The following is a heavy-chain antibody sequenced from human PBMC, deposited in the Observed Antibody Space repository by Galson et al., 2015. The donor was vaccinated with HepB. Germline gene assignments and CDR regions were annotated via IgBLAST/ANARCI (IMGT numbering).Heavy chain of an antibody. J-gene: IGHJ4*02. CDR2: ISSSSSTI. CDR3: ARAARKAYGSGSYYGY. CDR1: GFTFSSYS. V-gene: IGHV3-48*04. D-gene: IGHD3-10*01. Sequence: SLRLSCAASGFTFSSYSMNWVRQAPGKGLEWVSYISSSSSTIYYADSVKGRFTISRDNAKNSLYLQMNSLRAEDTAVYYCARAARKAYGSGSYYGYWGQGTLVTVSS.